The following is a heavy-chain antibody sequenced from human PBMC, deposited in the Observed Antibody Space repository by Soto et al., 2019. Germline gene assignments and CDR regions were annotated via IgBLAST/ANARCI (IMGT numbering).Heavy chain of an antibody. Sequence: EVQLVESGGGLVQPGGSLRLSCAASGFTFSSYWMHWVRQAPGKGLVWVSRINSDGSSTSYADSVKGRFTISRDNAKNTLYLQMNSLRAEDTAVYYCAREGYLVRELIITSSGMDVWGQGTTVTVSS. J-gene: IGHJ6*02. V-gene: IGHV3-74*01. CDR1: GFTFSSYW. D-gene: IGHD3-10*01. CDR3: AREGYLVRELIITSSGMDV. CDR2: INSDGSST.